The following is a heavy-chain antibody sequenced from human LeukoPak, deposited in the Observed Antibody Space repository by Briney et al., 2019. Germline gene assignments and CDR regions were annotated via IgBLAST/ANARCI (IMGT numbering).Heavy chain of an antibody. Sequence: SETLSLTCTVSGGSISSSSYYWGWIRQPPGTGLEWIGSIYYSGSTYYNPSLKSRVTISVDTSKNQFSLKLSSVTAADTAVYYCARIAAAGTGGNWFDPWGQGTLVTVSS. CDR2: IYYSGST. J-gene: IGHJ5*02. D-gene: IGHD6-13*01. V-gene: IGHV4-39*01. CDR3: ARIAAAGTGGNWFDP. CDR1: GGSISSSSYY.